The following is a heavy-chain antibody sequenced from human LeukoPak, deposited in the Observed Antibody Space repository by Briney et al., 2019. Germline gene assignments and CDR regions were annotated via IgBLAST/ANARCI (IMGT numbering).Heavy chain of an antibody. D-gene: IGHD3-22*01. Sequence: GESLKISCKGSGYSFTSYWIGWVRQMPGKGLEWMGIIYPGDSDTRYSPSFQDQVTISADKSISTAYLQWSSLKASDTAMYYCARGPYYYDSSGYFGYNWFDPWGQGTLVTVSS. CDR3: ARGPYYYDSSGYFGYNWFDP. CDR1: GYSFTSYW. CDR2: IYPGDSDT. J-gene: IGHJ5*02. V-gene: IGHV5-51*01.